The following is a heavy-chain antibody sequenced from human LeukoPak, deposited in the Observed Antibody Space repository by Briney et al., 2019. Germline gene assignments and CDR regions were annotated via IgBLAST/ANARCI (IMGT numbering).Heavy chain of an antibody. J-gene: IGHJ4*02. D-gene: IGHD3-10*01. CDR2: ISYDGSNK. Sequence: GGSLRLSCAASGFTFSSYAMHWVRQAPGKGLEWVAVISYDGSNKYYADSVKGRFTISRDNSKNTLYLQMNSLRAEDTAVYYCARDVWFGEFAIDYWGQGTLVAVSP. CDR3: ARDVWFGEFAIDY. V-gene: IGHV3-30*04. CDR1: GFTFSSYA.